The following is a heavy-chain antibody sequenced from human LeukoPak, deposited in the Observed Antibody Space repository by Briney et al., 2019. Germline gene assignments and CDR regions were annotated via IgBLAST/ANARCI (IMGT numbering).Heavy chain of an antibody. V-gene: IGHV3-21*01. J-gene: IGHJ5*02. D-gene: IGHD3-10*01. CDR2: ISSSSSYI. CDR1: GFTFSSYS. Sequence: GGSLRLSCAASGFTFSSYSMNWVRQAPGKGLEWVSSISSSSSYIYYADSVKGRFTISRDDAKNSLYLQMNGLRAEDTAVYYCARGIKYYYGSGSYVPGIIWFDPWGQGTLVTVSS. CDR3: ARGIKYYYGSGSYVPGIIWFDP.